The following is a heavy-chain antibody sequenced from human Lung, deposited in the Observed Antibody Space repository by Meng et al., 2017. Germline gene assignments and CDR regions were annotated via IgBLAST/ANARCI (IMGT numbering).Heavy chain of an antibody. V-gene: IGHV4-4*02. CDR1: GGGITSSNW. CDR3: ASRGLWLDPQNFDY. J-gene: IGHJ4*02. D-gene: IGHD6-19*01. CDR2: IYQSKST. Sequence: QGQVQESGPGVGKASGTRSLSCAGSGGGITSSNWWSWVGQPPGKRLEWIGEIYQSKSTNYNPSLKGRVTISVAKSKNQSSLKLSSVTAADTAVYYCASRGLWLDPQNFDYWGQGTLVTVSS.